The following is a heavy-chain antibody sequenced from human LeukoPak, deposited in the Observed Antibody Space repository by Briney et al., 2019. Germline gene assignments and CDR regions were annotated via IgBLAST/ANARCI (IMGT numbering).Heavy chain of an antibody. V-gene: IGHV3-7*03. J-gene: IGHJ4*02. D-gene: IGHD2-8*01. CDR3: ARGGGRIVLDY. CDR2: IKEDGSEK. Sequence: GGSLRLSCVASGFTFSSYWMSWVRQAPGKGLEWVANIKEDGSEKYYVDSVKGRFTISRDNSKNTLYLQMNSLRAEDTAVYYCARGGGRIVLDYWGQGTLVTVSS. CDR1: GFTFSSYW.